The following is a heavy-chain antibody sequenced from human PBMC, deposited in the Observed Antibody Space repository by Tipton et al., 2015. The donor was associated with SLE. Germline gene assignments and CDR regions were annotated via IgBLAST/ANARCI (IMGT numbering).Heavy chain of an antibody. CDR1: GFTFGDYV. CDR2: IRYDSTYQ. V-gene: IGHV3-30*02. J-gene: IGHJ6*03. CDR3: AKDTGTSNYYYMDV. Sequence: SLRLSCTASGFTFGDYVMSWVRQAPGKGLEWVACIRYDSTYQFYADSVKGRFTISRDNSKNTLYLQMNSLRAEDTAVYYCAKDTGTSNYYYMDVWGKGTTVTVSS. D-gene: IGHD1-1*01.